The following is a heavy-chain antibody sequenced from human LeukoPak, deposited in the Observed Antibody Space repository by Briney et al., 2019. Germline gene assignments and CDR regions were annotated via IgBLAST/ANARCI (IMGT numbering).Heavy chain of an antibody. CDR1: GFTFSSYA. D-gene: IGHD3-10*01. V-gene: IGHV3-30*01. Sequence: GSLRLSCAASGFTFSSYAMHWVRQAPGKGLEWGAVISYDGGNTYYADSVKGGLTISRDNSKNTLYLQMNNMRAEDTAVYYCARDSTYYYGSGSSGPHYFDYWGQGTLVTVSS. CDR3: ARDSTYYYGSGSSGPHYFDY. J-gene: IGHJ4*02. CDR2: ISYDGGNT.